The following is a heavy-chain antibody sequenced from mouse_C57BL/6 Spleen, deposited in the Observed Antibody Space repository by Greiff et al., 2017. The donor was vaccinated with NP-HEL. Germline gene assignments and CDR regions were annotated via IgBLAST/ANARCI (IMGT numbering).Heavy chain of an antibody. V-gene: IGHV1-52*01. Sequence: QVQLKQPGAELVRPGSSVKLSCKASGYTFTSYWMHWVKQRPIQGLEWIGNIDPSESETHYNQKFKDKATLTVDKSSSTSYMQLSSLTSEDSAVYDCARRHRCHDDRAWFAYWGQGTLVTVSS. J-gene: IGHJ3*01. CDR1: GYTFTSYW. D-gene: IGHD2-12*01. CDR2: IDPSESET. CDR3: ARRHRCHDDRAWFAY.